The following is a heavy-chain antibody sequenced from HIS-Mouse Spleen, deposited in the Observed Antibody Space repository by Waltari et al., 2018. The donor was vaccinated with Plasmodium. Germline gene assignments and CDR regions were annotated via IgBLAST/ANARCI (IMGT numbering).Heavy chain of an antibody. J-gene: IGHJ2*01. CDR2: INHSGST. CDR3: ARVTSSGVYWYFDL. D-gene: IGHD3-3*01. Sequence: QVQLQQWGAGLLKPSETLFLTCAVDGGSFSGYYWSWTRQPPGKGLEWIGEINHSGSTNAHPSVKSRVSMSVAPSKSQCSLKVSSVTAADTAVYYCARVTSSGVYWYFDLWCRGTLVTVSS. CDR1: GGSFSGYY. V-gene: IGHV4-34*01.